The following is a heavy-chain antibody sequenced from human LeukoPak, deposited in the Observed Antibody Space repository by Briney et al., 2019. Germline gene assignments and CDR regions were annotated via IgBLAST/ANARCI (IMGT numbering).Heavy chain of an antibody. CDR1: GGSISSYF. V-gene: IGHV4-59*01. CDR3: ARETYCGGDCYSGFDY. CDR2: IYYSGST. Sequence: KPSETLSLTCTVSGGSISSYFWSWIRQPAGKGLEWIGYIYYSGSTNYNPSLKSRVTISVDTSKNQFSLKLSSVTAADTAVYYCARETYCGGDCYSGFDYWGQGTLVTVSS. D-gene: IGHD2-21*02. J-gene: IGHJ4*02.